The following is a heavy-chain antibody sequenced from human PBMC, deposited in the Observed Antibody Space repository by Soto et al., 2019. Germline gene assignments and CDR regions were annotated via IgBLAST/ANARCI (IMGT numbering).Heavy chain of an antibody. J-gene: IGHJ6*02. CDR2: IWYDGSNK. V-gene: IGHV3-33*01. Sequence: GGSLRLSCAASGFTFSSYGMHWVRQAPGKGLEWVAVIWYDGSNKYYADSVKGRFTISRDNSKNTLYLQMNSLRAEDTAVYYCARDTLSSGYYYYYYGMDVWGQGTTVTVSS. CDR3: ARDTLSSGYYYYYYGMDV. D-gene: IGHD3-22*01. CDR1: GFTFSSYG.